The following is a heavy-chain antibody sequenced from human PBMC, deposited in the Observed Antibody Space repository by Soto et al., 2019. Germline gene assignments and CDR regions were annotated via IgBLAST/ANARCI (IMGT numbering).Heavy chain of an antibody. J-gene: IGHJ5*02. CDR3: ATDHSSGTPGDNWFDP. D-gene: IGHD6-19*01. V-gene: IGHV1-69*04. CDR2: IIPILGIA. Sequence: GASVKVSCKASGGTFSSYTISWVRQAPGQGLEWMGRIIPILGIANYAQKFQGRVTITADKSTSTAYMELSSLRSEDTAVYYCATDHSSGTPGDNWFDPWGQGTLVTVSS. CDR1: GGTFSSYT.